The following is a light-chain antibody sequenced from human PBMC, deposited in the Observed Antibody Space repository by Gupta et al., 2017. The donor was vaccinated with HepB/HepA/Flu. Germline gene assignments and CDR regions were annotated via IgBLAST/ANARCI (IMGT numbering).Light chain of an antibody. Sequence: IVMAQSPLSLPVTPGEPAAISCRSSQSLLHSNGYNYLDWYLQKPGQSPQLLIYLGSNRASGVPDRFSGSGAGRDFTLKSSRVEDEDVGVYYCMQAIQTPHTFGQGTKLEIK. V-gene: IGKV2-28*01. CDR2: LGS. J-gene: IGKJ2*01. CDR1: QSLLHSNGYNY. CDR3: MQAIQTPHT.